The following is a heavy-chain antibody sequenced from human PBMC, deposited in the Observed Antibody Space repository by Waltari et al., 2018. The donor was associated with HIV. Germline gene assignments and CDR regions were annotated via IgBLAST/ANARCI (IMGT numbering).Heavy chain of an antibody. CDR1: GFTFTFYW. J-gene: IGHJ4*02. CDR2: INQAGTER. Sequence: VQLVESGGGWVQPGGSLTLTCEASGFTFTFYWLSWVRQAPGKGWEWVANINQAGTERHYVDSVRGRFTISRDNGKTSLFLQMNSLSVEDTAVYYCATTHGSGDYDNDFDYWGQGTLV. V-gene: IGHV3-7*01. D-gene: IGHD3-10*01. CDR3: ATTHGSGDYDNDFDY.